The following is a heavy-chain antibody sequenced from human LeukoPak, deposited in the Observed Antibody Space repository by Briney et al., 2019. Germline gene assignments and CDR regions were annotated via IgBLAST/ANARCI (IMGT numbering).Heavy chain of an antibody. J-gene: IGHJ6*03. D-gene: IGHD1-26*01. CDR1: GFTFNNYA. Sequence: PGGSLRLSCGASGFTFNNYAMHWVRQASGEGLEWGPTINCNGASPYYADSFKGRFLISRDDSKSTVYLRMNKLRVEDSGLYYCANGLAASGNFLLRDYYYFIDVWGKGTTVIVS. CDR2: INCNGASP. CDR3: ANGLAASGNFLLRDYYYFIDV. V-gene: IGHV3-23*01.